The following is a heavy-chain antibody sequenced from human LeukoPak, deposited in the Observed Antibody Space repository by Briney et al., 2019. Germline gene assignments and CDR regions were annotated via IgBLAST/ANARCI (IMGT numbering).Heavy chain of an antibody. CDR3: ARGTLTYYYGSGDEPDY. Sequence: PSETLSLTCTVSGYSISTNYYWAWIRPSPGTGLEWIGRIYTSGSTNYNPSLKSRVTISVDTSKNQFSLKLSSVTAADTAVYYCARGTLTYYYGSGDEPDYWGQGTLVTVSS. CDR2: IYTSGST. D-gene: IGHD3-10*01. CDR1: GYSISTNYY. V-gene: IGHV4-38-2*02. J-gene: IGHJ4*02.